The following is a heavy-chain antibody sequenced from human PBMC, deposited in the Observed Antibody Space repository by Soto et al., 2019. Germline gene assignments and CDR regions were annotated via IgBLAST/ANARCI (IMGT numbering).Heavy chain of an antibody. CDR3: ARVLWQQEKYFFYYYGMDV. Sequence: PSETLSLTCTVSGLSISSSYWSWIRQPPGKPLEYIGYIYYTGDTNYNPSLKSRVTISLDTSKNQFSLNLSSVTAADTAVYYCARVLWQQEKYFFYYYGMDVWGQGTTVTVSS. V-gene: IGHV4-59*01. D-gene: IGHD6-13*01. CDR2: IYYTGDT. J-gene: IGHJ6*02. CDR1: GLSISSSY.